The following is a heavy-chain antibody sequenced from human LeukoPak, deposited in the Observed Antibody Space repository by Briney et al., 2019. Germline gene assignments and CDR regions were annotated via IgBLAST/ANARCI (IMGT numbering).Heavy chain of an antibody. CDR2: ISSSSNPI. V-gene: IGHV3-48*01. CDR3: ARDPGLMRAAACGDY. Sequence: PGGSLRLSCAASGFIFSTYGMMWVRQAPGKGLEWIACISSSSNPIHYADSVKGRFTISRDNAKNSLYLQLSSLRVEDTAVYYCARDPGLMRAAACGDYWGQGTLVIVSS. J-gene: IGHJ4*02. CDR1: GFIFSTYG. D-gene: IGHD6-13*01.